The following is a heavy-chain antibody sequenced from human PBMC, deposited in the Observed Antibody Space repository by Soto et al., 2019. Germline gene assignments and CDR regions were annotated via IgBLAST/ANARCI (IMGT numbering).Heavy chain of an antibody. Sequence: QGQLVESGGGVVQPGRSLRLSCAASGYTFSRYGMYWVRQAPGKGLEWVARISYDGSDQFYGDSVKGRFTISRDNSKNILYVQMNSLRSEDTAVYYCAKDTGADYWGQGTVVTVSA. CDR3: AKDTGADY. CDR2: ISYDGSDQ. V-gene: IGHV3-30*18. CDR1: GYTFSRYG. D-gene: IGHD3-10*01. J-gene: IGHJ4*02.